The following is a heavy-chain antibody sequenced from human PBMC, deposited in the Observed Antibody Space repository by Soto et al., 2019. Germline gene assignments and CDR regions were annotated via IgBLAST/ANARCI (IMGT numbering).Heavy chain of an antibody. CDR2: ITYDGSNK. Sequence: QVQLAESGGGVVQPGRSLRLSCAASGFTFSSYGMHWVRQAPGKGLEWVAVITYDGSNKYYADSVKGRFTISRDNSKNTLYLQMNSLRAEDTAVYYCAKDLLRPGRAYGMDVWGQGTTVTVS. J-gene: IGHJ6*02. CDR1: GFTFSSYG. V-gene: IGHV3-30*18. CDR3: AKDLLRPGRAYGMDV.